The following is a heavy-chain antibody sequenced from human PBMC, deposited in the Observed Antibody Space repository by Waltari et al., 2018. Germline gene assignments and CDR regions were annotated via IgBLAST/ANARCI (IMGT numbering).Heavy chain of an antibody. V-gene: IGHV4-34*01. CDR3: ARGLAAAGNGFYYYYGMDV. CDR1: GGSFSGYY. CDR2: INHSGST. J-gene: IGHJ6*02. Sequence: QVQLQQWGAGLLKPSETLSLTCAVYGGSFSGYYWSWIRQSPGKGLEWIGEINHSGSTNYNPSRKSRVTISVDTSKNQFSLKLSSVTAADTAVYYCARGLAAAGNGFYYYYGMDVWGQGTTVTVSS. D-gene: IGHD6-13*01.